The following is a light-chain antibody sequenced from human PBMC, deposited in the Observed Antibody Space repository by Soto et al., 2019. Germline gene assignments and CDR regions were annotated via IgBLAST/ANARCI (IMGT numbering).Light chain of an antibody. CDR2: EVT. Sequence: QSALTQPASVSGSPGQSIAISCTGTSSDVGGYDYVSWYQQHSDKAPKLMIYEVTKRPSGVSNRFSGSKSGNTASLTISGLQPEDEADYYCSSHTSGKTRVFGSGTKVTVL. V-gene: IGLV2-14*01. CDR3: SSHTSGKTRV. CDR1: SSDVGGYDY. J-gene: IGLJ1*01.